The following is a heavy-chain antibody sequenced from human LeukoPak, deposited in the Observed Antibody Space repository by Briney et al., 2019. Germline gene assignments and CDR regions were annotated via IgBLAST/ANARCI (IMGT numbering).Heavy chain of an antibody. V-gene: IGHV4-34*01. D-gene: IGHD3-10*01. CDR3: ARGTPPLLWFGESYYFDY. CDR1: GGSFSGYY. Sequence: SETLSLTCAVYGGSFSGYYWSWIRQPLGKGLEWIGEINHSGSSNYNPSLKSRVTISVDTSKNQFSLKLSSVTAADTAVYYCARGTPPLLWFGESYYFDYWGQGTLVTVSS. J-gene: IGHJ4*02. CDR2: INHSGSS.